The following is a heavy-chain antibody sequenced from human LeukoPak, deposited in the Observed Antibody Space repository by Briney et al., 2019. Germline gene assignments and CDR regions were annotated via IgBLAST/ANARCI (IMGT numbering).Heavy chain of an antibody. CDR1: GGTFSSYA. V-gene: IGHV1-8*02. Sequence: ASVKVSCKASGGTFSSYAINWVRQATGQGLEWMGWMNPNSGNTGYAQKFQGRVTMTRNTSISTAYMELSSLRSEDTAVYYCARGLLEGCGTSCYNYKIYYYYYMDVWGKGTTVTISS. J-gene: IGHJ6*03. D-gene: IGHD2-2*02. CDR3: ARGLLEGCGTSCYNYKIYYYYYMDV. CDR2: MNPNSGNT.